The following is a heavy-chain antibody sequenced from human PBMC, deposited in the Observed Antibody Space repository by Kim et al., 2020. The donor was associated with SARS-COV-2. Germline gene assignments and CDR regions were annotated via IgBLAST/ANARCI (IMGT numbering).Heavy chain of an antibody. CDR1: GFTFSSYS. J-gene: IGHJ4*02. Sequence: GGSLRLSCAASGFTFSSYSMNWVRQAPGKGLEWVSSISSSSSYIYYADSVKGRFTISRDNAKNSLYLQMNSLRAEDTAVYYCAREDIKRITMIVVARAVDYWGQGTLVTVSS. V-gene: IGHV3-21*01. CDR2: ISSSSSYI. CDR3: AREDIKRITMIVVARAVDY. D-gene: IGHD3-22*01.